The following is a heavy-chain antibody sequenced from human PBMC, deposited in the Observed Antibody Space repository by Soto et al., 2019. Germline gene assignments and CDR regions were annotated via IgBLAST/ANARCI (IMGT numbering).Heavy chain of an antibody. CDR2: INSDGSST. D-gene: IGHD1-26*01. J-gene: IGHJ5*02. CDR1: GFTFSSYW. Sequence: GGSLRLSCAASGFTFSSYWMHWVRQAPGKGLVWVSRINSDGSSTSYADSVKGRFTISRDNAKNTLYLQMNSLRAEDTAVYYCARAPGYSGNWFDPWGQGTLVTVSS. V-gene: IGHV3-74*01. CDR3: ARAPGYSGNWFDP.